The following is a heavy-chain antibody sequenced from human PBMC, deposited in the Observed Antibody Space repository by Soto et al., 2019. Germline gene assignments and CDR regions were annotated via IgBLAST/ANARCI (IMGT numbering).Heavy chain of an antibody. Sequence: VASVKVSCKASGGTFSSYAISWVRQAPGQGLEWMGGIIPIFGTANYAQKFQGRVTITADESTSTAYMELSSLRSEDTAVYYCASASLTHGRIAAALRKDRRDYYGMDVWGQGTTVTVSS. D-gene: IGHD6-13*01. CDR2: IIPIFGTA. CDR3: ASASLTHGRIAAALRKDRRDYYGMDV. V-gene: IGHV1-69*13. J-gene: IGHJ6*02. CDR1: GGTFSSYA.